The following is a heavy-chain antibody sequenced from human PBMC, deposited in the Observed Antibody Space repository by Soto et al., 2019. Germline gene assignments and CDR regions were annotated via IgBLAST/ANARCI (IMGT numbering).Heavy chain of an antibody. CDR2: IDWDDDK. J-gene: IGHJ4*02. V-gene: IGHV2-70*11. Sequence: SGPTLVNPTQTLTLTCTFSGFSLSTSGMCVSWIRQPPGKALEWLARIDWDDDKYYSTSLKTRLTISKDTSKNQVVLTMTNMDPVDTATYYCARSYYDILTGYYNFEYWGQGTLVTVSS. CDR1: GFSLSTSGMC. D-gene: IGHD3-9*01. CDR3: ARSYYDILTGYYNFEY.